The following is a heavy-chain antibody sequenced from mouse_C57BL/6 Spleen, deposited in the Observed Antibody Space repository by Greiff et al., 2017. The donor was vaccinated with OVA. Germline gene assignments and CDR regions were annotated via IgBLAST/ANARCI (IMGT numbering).Heavy chain of an antibody. J-gene: IGHJ2*01. Sequence: VQLQQSGAELVRPGTSVKVSCKASGYAFTNYLIAWVKQRPGQGLEWIGVINPGSGGTNYNEKFKGKATLTADKSSSTAYMQLSSLTSEDSAVYFCARAGRYGSSYDCDYWGQGTTLTVSS. CDR3: ARAGRYGSSYDCDY. CDR2: INPGSGGT. V-gene: IGHV1-54*01. CDR1: GYAFTNYL. D-gene: IGHD1-1*01.